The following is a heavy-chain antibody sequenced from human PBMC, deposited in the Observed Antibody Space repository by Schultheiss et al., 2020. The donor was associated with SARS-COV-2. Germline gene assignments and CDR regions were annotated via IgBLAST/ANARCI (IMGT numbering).Heavy chain of an antibody. V-gene: IGHV4-59*01. D-gene: IGHD4-17*01. CDR1: GGSISSYY. CDR3: ASSRVIYGDPTRADY. CDR2: IYYSGST. Sequence: SETLSLTCTVSGGSISSYYWSWIRQPPGKGLEWIGYIYYSGSTKYNPSLKSRVTISVDTSKNQFSLKVRSVTAADTAVYYCASSRVIYGDPTRADYWGQGTLVTVSS. J-gene: IGHJ4*02.